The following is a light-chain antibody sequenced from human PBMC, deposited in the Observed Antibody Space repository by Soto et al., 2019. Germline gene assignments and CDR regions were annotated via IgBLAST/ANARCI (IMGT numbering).Light chain of an antibody. V-gene: IGKV3-20*01. CDR2: GAA. Sequence: EIVLTQSPGTLSLSPGERATFSCRASQSVSSSYLAWYQQRPGQAPRLLMYGAATRATGIPDRFSGTGTATDFTLTISILEPEDFAVYYCQQYGSSGTFGQGTKLEIK. CDR3: QQYGSSGT. CDR1: QSVSSSY. J-gene: IGKJ2*01.